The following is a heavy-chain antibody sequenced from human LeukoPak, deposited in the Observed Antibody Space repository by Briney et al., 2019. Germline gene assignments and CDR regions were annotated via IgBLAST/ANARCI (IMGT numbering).Heavy chain of an antibody. D-gene: IGHD6-25*01. CDR1: GGSISSGSYW. CDR2: IYYSGST. CDR3: ARDQGWIAAGGYMEV. J-gene: IGHJ6*03. V-gene: IGHV4-61*01. Sequence: SQTLSLTCTVSGGSISSGSYWWSWIRQPPGKGLEWIAYIYYSGSTNYNPSLKSRVTTSVDTSKNQFSLKLSSVTAADTAVYYCARDQGWIAAGGYMEVWGKGTTVTVSS.